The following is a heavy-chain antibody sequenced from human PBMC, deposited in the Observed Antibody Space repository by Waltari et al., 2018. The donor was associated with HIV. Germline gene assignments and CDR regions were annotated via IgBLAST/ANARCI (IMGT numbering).Heavy chain of an antibody. J-gene: IGHJ4*02. Sequence: EVQLVESGGGLVQPGGSLKLSCEASGFTFSTYTMNWVRQAPGKGLEWISYISTSSSTIYYADSVKGRFTISRDNAKNSLYLQMSSLRAEDTAVYYCARRRAAAGNGCFDYWGQGTLVTVSS. D-gene: IGHD6-13*01. V-gene: IGHV3-48*01. CDR1: GFTFSTYT. CDR2: ISTSSSTI. CDR3: ARRRAAAGNGCFDY.